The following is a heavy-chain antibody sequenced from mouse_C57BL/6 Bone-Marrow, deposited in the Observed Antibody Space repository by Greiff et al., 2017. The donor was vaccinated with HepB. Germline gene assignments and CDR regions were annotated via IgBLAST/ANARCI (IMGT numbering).Heavy chain of an antibody. J-gene: IGHJ2*01. V-gene: IGHV1-64*01. CDR1: GYTFTSYW. Sequence: QVQLKQPGAELVKPGASVKLSCKASGYTFTSYWMHWVKQRPGQGLEWIGMIHPNSGSTNYNEKFKSKATLTVDKSSSTAYMQLSSLTSEDSAVYYCARSCGYYGDYWGQGTTLTVSS. D-gene: IGHD2-3*01. CDR3: ARSCGYYGDY. CDR2: IHPNSGST.